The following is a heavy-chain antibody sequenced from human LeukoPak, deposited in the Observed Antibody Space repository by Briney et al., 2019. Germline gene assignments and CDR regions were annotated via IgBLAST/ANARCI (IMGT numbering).Heavy chain of an antibody. CDR1: GGSISSGSYY. CDR3: ARLRSTYWYFDL. CDR2: IYTSGGT. Sequence: SETLSLTCTVSGGSISSGSYYWSWIRQPAGKGLEWIGHIYTSGGTNYNPSLKSRVTISVDTSKNQFSLKLSSVSAADTAVYYCARLRSTYWYFDLWGRGTLVTVSS. V-gene: IGHV4-61*09. J-gene: IGHJ2*01. D-gene: IGHD4-17*01.